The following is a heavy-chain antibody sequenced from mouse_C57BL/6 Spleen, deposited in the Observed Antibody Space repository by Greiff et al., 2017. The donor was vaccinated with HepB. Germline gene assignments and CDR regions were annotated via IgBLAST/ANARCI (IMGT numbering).Heavy chain of an antibody. V-gene: IGHV1-20*01. Sequence: EVKLMESGPELVKPGDSVKISCKASGYSFTGYFMNWVMQSHGKSLEWIGRINPYNGDTFYNQKFKGKATLTVDKSSSTAHMELRSLTSEDSAVYYCARCDDYAFDYWGQGTTLTVSS. CDR2: INPYNGDT. D-gene: IGHD2-4*01. J-gene: IGHJ2*01. CDR3: ARCDDYAFDY. CDR1: GYSFTGYF.